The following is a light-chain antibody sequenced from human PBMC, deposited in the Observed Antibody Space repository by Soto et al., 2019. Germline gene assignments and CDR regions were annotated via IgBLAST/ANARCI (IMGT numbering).Light chain of an antibody. CDR3: GSWDSSLSAYV. J-gene: IGLJ1*01. V-gene: IGLV1-51*01. CDR2: DDN. Sequence: VLTQPPSVSAAPGQKVTISCSGSSSNIGGNSVSWYRQLPGTAPKLLIYDDNKRPSGIPDRFSGSKSGTSATLGITGFQTGDEADYYCGSWDSSLSAYVFGTGTKVTVL. CDR1: SSNIGGNS.